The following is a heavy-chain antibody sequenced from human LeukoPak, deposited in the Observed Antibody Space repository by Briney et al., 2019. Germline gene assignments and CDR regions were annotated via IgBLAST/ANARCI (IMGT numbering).Heavy chain of an antibody. CDR3: TRGSSYYYDSSGHLSY. J-gene: IGHJ4*02. CDR2: IRSKAHGGTT. Sequence: GGSLRLSCTASGFTFGDYAMSWFRQAPGKGLEWVGFIRSKAHGGTTEYAESVKGRFTISRDDSKSIAYLQMNSLKTEDTAVYYCTRGSSYYYDSSGHLSYWGQGTLVTVSS. D-gene: IGHD3-22*01. V-gene: IGHV3-49*03. CDR1: GFTFGDYA.